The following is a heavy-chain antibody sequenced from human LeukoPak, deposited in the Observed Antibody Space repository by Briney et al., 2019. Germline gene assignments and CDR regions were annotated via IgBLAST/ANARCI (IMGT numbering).Heavy chain of an antibody. CDR3: ARARNTFFGVVIHYFDY. V-gene: IGHV4-61*02. CDR2: IYTSGST. Sequence: PSETLSLTCTVSGGSISSGSYYWSWIRQPAGKGLEWIGRIYTSGSTNYNPSLKSRVTISVDTSKNQFSLKLSSVTAADTAVYYCARARNTFFGVVIHYFDYWGQGTLVTVSS. CDR1: GGSISSGSYY. D-gene: IGHD3-3*01. J-gene: IGHJ4*02.